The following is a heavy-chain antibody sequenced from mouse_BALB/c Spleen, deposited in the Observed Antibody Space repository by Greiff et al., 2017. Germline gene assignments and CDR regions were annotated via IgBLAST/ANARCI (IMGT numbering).Heavy chain of an antibody. Sequence: QVQLQQSGPELVKPGASVKISCKASGYAFSSSWMNWVKQRPGQGLEWIGRIYPGDGDTNYNGKFKGKATLTADKSSSTAYMQLSSLTSVDSAVYFCTRSNYRSHTDYWGQGTSVTVSS. CDR1: GYAFSSSW. D-gene: IGHD2-14*01. CDR3: TRSNYRSHTDY. V-gene: IGHV1-82*01. CDR2: IYPGDGDT. J-gene: IGHJ4*01.